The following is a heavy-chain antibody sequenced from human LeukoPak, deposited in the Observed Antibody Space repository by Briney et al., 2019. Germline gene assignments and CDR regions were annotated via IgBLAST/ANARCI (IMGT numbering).Heavy chain of an antibody. V-gene: IGHV3-30-3*01. CDR2: ISYDGSNK. Sequence: PGGSLRLSCAASGFTFSSYAMHWVRQAPGKGLEWVAVISYDGSNKYYADSVKGRFTISRDNSKNTLYLQMNSLRAEDTAVYYCAREVGSYDFLWPSYYFDYWGQGTLVTVSS. D-gene: IGHD3-3*01. CDR1: GFTFSSYA. CDR3: AREVGSYDFLWPSYYFDY. J-gene: IGHJ4*02.